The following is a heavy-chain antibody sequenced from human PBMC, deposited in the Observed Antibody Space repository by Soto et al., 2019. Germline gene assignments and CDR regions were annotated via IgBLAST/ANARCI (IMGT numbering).Heavy chain of an antibody. CDR2: INDSGGST. J-gene: IGHJ3*02. V-gene: IGHV3-23*01. CDR1: GFAFSSFA. D-gene: IGHD4-17*01. CDR3: AHPRGYGVFDAYDI. Sequence: GGSLRLSCAASGFAFSSFAMSWVRQAPGKGLEWVSAINDSGGSTYSADSVKGRFTISRDNSINRLYLQMNSLRPEDTAVYYCAHPRGYGVFDAYDIWGQGAMVTVSS.